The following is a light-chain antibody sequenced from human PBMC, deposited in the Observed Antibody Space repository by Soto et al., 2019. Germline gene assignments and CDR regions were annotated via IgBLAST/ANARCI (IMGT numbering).Light chain of an antibody. V-gene: IGLV2-14*01. CDR3: SSDTSSSTLSYV. J-gene: IGLJ1*01. CDR2: DVS. CDR1: SSDVGGYNY. Sequence: QSALTQPASVSGSPGQSITISCTGTSSDVGGYNYVSWYQQHPGKAPKLMIYDVSNRPSGVSNRFSGSKSGNTASLTISGLPAEDEADYYCSSDTSSSTLSYVFGTGTQLNVL.